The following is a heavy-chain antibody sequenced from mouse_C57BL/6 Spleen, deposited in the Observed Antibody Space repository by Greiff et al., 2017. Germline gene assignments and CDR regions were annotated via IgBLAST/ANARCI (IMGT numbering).Heavy chain of an antibody. CDR3: AVTTVLATYYYAMDY. V-gene: IGHV1-55*01. CDR1: GYTFTSYW. J-gene: IGHJ4*01. Sequence: QVQLQQPGAELVKPGASVKMSCKASGYTFTSYWITWVKQRPGQGLEWIGDIYPGSGSTNYNEKFKSKATLTVDTSSRTAYMQLSSLTSEDSAVYYCAVTTVLATYYYAMDYWGQGTSVTVSS. D-gene: IGHD1-1*01. CDR2: IYPGSGST.